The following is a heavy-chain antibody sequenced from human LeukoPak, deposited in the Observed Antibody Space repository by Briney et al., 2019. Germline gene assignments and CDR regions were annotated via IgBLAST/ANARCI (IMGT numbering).Heavy chain of an antibody. CDR3: ARVRAARHTEVDY. V-gene: IGHV4-30-4*08. CDR2: IYYSGST. J-gene: IGHJ4*02. Sequence: PSQTLSLTCTVSGGSISSGDYYWSWIRQPPGKGLEWIGYIYYSGSTYYNPSLKCRVTISVDTSKNQFSLKLSSVTAADTAVYYCARVRAARHTEVDYWGQGTLVTVSS. CDR1: GGSISSGDYY. D-gene: IGHD6-6*01.